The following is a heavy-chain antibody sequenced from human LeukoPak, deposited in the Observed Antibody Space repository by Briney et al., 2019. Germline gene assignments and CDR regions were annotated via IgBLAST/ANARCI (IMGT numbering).Heavy chain of an antibody. CDR1: GFTFSTYA. Sequence: QPGRSLRLSCADSGFTFSTYAMHWVRQAPGKGLEWVAVMSYDGRFEYYADSVKGRFTISRDNSKNTLYLQMNSLRVEDTAVYYCARDSGWLFCFDYWGQGTLVPVSS. D-gene: IGHD3-22*01. CDR3: ARDSGWLFCFDY. V-gene: IGHV3-30*04. J-gene: IGHJ4*02. CDR2: MSYDGRFE.